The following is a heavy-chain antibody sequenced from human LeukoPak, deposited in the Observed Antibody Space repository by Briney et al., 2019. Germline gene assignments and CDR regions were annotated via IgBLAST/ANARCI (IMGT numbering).Heavy chain of an antibody. J-gene: IGHJ4*02. CDR1: GGSFSGYY. V-gene: IGHV4-34*01. CDR2: INHSGST. D-gene: IGHD2/OR15-2a*01. CDR3: ARTNNVFYYFDY. Sequence: SETLSLTCAVYGGSFSGYYWSWIRQPPGKGLERIGEINHSGSTNYKSSLKSRVTTSVDTSKNQFSLKLSSVTAADTAVYYCARTNNVFYYFDYWGQGTLVTVSS.